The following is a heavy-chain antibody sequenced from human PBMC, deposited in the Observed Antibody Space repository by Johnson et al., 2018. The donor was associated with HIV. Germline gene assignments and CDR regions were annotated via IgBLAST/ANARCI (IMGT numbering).Heavy chain of an antibody. D-gene: IGHD6-19*01. J-gene: IGHJ3*02. CDR2: IKQDGSEK. CDR1: GFTFSSYG. V-gene: IGHV3-7*01. Sequence: MLLVESGGGLVQPGGSLRLSCAASGFTFSSYGMSWVRQAPGKGLEWVANIKQDGSEKYYVDSVKGRFTISRDNAKNSLYLQMNSLRAEDTAVYYCAREVGQWLVLVDAFDIWGQGTMVTVSS. CDR3: AREVGQWLVLVDAFDI.